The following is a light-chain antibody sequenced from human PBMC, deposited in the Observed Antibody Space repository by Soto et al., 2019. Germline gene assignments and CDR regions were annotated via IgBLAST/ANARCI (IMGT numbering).Light chain of an antibody. CDR3: SSYAGSNSFV. CDR2: EVT. CDR1: STDVGAYNY. Sequence: QSALTQPPSASGSPGQSVTISCTGTSTDVGAYNYVSWYQQRPGKAPKLMIFEVTKRPSGVPDRFSGSKSGNTASLTVSGVQADDEADYYCSSYAGSNSFVLGTGTKV. V-gene: IGLV2-8*01. J-gene: IGLJ1*01.